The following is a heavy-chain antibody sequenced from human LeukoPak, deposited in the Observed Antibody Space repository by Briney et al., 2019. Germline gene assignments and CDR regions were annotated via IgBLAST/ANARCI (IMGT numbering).Heavy chain of an antibody. Sequence: SQTLSLTCTVSGGSISSGDYYWSWIRQPPGKGLEWIGYIYYSGSTYYNPSLKSRVTISVDTSKNQFSPKLSSVTAADTAVYYCARIPIWETNRSAFDSWGHGALVAVSS. CDR2: IYYSGST. CDR1: GGSISSGDYY. J-gene: IGHJ5*01. V-gene: IGHV4-30-4*01. CDR3: ARIPIWETNRSAFDS. D-gene: IGHD1-26*01.